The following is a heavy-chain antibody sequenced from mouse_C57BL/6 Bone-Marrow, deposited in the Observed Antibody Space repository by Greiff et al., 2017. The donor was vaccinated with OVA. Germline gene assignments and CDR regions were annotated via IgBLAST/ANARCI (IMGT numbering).Heavy chain of an antibody. J-gene: IGHJ3*01. V-gene: IGHV1-39*01. CDR3: TRSKLTGFAY. Sequence: EVQLQQSGPELVKPGASVEISCKASGYSFTDYNMNWVKQSNGKSLEWIGVINPNYGTTSYNQKFKGKATLTVDQSSSTASMQLNGLTSADSAVYYFTRSKLTGFAYWGQGTLVTVSA. CDR1: GYSFTDYN. CDR2: INPNYGTT.